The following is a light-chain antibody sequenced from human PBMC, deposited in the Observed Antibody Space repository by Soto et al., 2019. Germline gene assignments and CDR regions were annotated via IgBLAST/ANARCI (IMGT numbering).Light chain of an antibody. V-gene: IGKV3-20*01. CDR3: QRYGNSPQT. CDR1: QSVSSTY. Sequence: EIVLTQSPGTLSLSPGETATLSCRASQSVSSTYLAWYQQKPGQAPRLLIYGPSARATGIPDRFSGSGSGTDFTLTISRLEPEDFAVYYCQRYGNSPQTFGQGTKVDIK. J-gene: IGKJ1*01. CDR2: GPS.